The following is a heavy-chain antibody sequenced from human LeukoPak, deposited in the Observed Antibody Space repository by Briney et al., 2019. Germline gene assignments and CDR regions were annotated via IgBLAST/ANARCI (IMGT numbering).Heavy chain of an antibody. CDR1: GGSISSGGYY. J-gene: IGHJ3*02. D-gene: IGHD6-19*01. Sequence: PSQTLSLTCTVSGGSISSGGYYWSWIRQPPGKGLEWIGYIYHSGSTYYNPSPKSRVTISVDTSKNQFSLKLSSVTAADTAVYYCARGLAAPADAFDIWGQGTMVTVSS. CDR3: ARGLAAPADAFDI. V-gene: IGHV4-30-2*01. CDR2: IYHSGST.